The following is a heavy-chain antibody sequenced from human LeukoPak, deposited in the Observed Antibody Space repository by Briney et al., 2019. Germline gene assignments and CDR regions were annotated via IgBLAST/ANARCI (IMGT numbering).Heavy chain of an antibody. J-gene: IGHJ4*02. CDR1: VYIFTSYF. CDR2: INPNSGDT. V-gene: IGHV1-2*02. D-gene: IGHD3-22*01. Sequence: ASVTVSFTSSVYIFTSYFIHWVRQAPGQGLEWMGWINPNSGDTNYAQKFQGRVTITRDTSISTAYLDLSRLRSDDTAVYYCARGKAWNYYDSAFHWGQGTLVTVSS. CDR3: ARGKAWNYYDSAFH.